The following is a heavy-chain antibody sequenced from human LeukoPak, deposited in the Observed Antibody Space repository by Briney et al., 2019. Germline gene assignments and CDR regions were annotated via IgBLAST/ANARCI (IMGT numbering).Heavy chain of an antibody. V-gene: IGHV1-69*13. CDR2: IIPIFGTA. CDR3: AREGYSSSSSWFDP. J-gene: IGHJ5*02. CDR1: GGTSSSYA. Sequence: SVKVSCKASGGTSSSYAISWVRQAPGQGLEWMGGIIPIFGTANYAQKFQGRVTITADESTSTAYMELSSLRSEDTAVYYCAREGYSSSSSWFDPWGQGTLVTVSS. D-gene: IGHD6-13*01.